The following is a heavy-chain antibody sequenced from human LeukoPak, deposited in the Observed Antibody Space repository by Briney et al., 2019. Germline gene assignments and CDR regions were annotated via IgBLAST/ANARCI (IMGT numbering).Heavy chain of an antibody. D-gene: IGHD2-2*02. CDR3: AKGYCSSTSCYTDY. Sequence: QTGGSLRLSCAASGFTFDDYAMHWVRQAPGKGLEWVSGISWNSGSIGYADSVKGRFTISRDNAKNSLYLQMNSLRAEDTALYYCAKGYCSSTSCYTDYWGQGTPVTVSS. J-gene: IGHJ4*02. CDR2: ISWNSGSI. CDR1: GFTFDDYA. V-gene: IGHV3-9*01.